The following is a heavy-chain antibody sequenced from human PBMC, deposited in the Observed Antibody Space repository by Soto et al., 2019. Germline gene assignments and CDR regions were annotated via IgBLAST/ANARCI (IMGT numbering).Heavy chain of an antibody. D-gene: IGHD2-15*01. J-gene: IGHJ5*02. CDR2: ICYSGST. CDR3: ARTPIGYCSGGTCSNWLDP. V-gene: IGHV4-39*01. Sequence: SETLSLTCTVSGGSISSSSYCWGWIRQPPGKGLKWIGSICYSGSTYYNPSLKSRVTISVDTSKNQFSLNLRSVDAADTAVYYCARTPIGYCSGGTCSNWLDPWGQGTPVTVSS. CDR1: GGSISSSSYC.